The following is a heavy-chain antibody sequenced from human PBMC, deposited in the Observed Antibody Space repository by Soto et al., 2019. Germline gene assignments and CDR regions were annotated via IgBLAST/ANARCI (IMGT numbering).Heavy chain of an antibody. CDR1: GYTFTSYG. D-gene: IGHD3-10*01. CDR3: ARLGVEVRRGGFGESSSSYYMDV. V-gene: IGHV1-18*01. J-gene: IGHJ6*03. CDR2: ISAYNGNT. Sequence: QVQLVQSGAEVKKPGASVKVSCKASGYTFTSYGISWVRQAPGQGLEWMGWISAYNGNTNYAQKLQGRVTMTTDTSRSTAYMELRSLRSDDTAVYYCARLGVEVRRGGFGESSSSYYMDVWGKGTTVTVSS.